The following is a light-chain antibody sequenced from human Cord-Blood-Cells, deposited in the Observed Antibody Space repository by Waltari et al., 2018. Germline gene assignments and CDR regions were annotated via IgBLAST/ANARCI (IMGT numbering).Light chain of an antibody. CDR3: CSYAGSYTEV. CDR1: STDVGGCNY. J-gene: IGLJ2*01. CDR2: DVS. Sequence: QSALTQPRSVAGSPGQSVTIPCTGTSTDVGGCNYVFWYQQHPGKAPKLMIYDVSKRPSGVPDRFSGSKSGNTASLTISGLQAEDEADYYCCSYAGSYTEVFGGGTKLTVL. V-gene: IGLV2-11*01.